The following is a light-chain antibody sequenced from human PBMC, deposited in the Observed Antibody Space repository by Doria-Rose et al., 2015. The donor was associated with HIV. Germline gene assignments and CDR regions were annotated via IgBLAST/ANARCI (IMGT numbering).Light chain of an antibody. CDR3: HQYNNWPT. Sequence: MTQSPETLSVSPGESATLSCRASQSVSTDLAWYRHKPGQAPRLLIWGASTRATGIPARFSGSGSGTEFTLTISSLQSEDFAIYFCHQYNNWPTFGQGTRLDIK. V-gene: IGKV3-15*01. J-gene: IGKJ5*01. CDR2: GAS. CDR1: QSVSTD.